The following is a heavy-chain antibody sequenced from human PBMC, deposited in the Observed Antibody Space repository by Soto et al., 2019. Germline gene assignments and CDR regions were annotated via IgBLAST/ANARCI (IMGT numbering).Heavy chain of an antibody. CDR1: GFSLSTGAVS. V-gene: IGHV2-5*02. D-gene: IGHD1-1*01. CDR2: IYWDDDK. J-gene: IGHJ3*01. CDR3: AHTLSYNWNGGAFDV. Sequence: QITLKESGPTLVKPTQTLTLTCTFSGFSLSTGAVSVGWIRQPPGKAPEWLALIYWDDDKTYSPSLKSRLTITKATYKNQVVLTMTDMDPVDTATYYCAHTLSYNWNGGAFDVWGQGTTVTVSS.